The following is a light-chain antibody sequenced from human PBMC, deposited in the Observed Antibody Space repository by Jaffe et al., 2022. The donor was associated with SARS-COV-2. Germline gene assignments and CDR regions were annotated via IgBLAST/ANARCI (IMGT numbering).Light chain of an antibody. CDR3: QRYGSSPPWT. CDR1: QSVGSY. CDR2: GGS. V-gene: IGKV3-20*01. J-gene: IGKJ1*01. Sequence: EIVLTQSPGTLSLSPGERATLSCRASQSVGSYLAWYQQKPGQAPRLLIHGGSNRATDIPDRFSGRKSGTDFTLTISRLEPEDFAVYYCQRYGSSPPWTFGQGTRVEIK.